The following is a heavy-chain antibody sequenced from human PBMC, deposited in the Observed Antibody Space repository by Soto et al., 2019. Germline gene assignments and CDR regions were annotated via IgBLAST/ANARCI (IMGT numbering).Heavy chain of an antibody. J-gene: IGHJ3*02. CDR2: ISSSSSTI. D-gene: IGHD2-21*02. CDR3: ARDHEATNLRVTAILGAFDI. V-gene: IGHV3-48*02. CDR1: GFTFSSYS. Sequence: GGSLRLSCAASGFTFSSYSMNWVRQAPGKGLEWVSYISSSSSTIYYADSVKGRFTISRDNAKNSLYLQMNSLRDEDTAVYYCARDHEATNLRVTAILGAFDIWGQGTMVTVSS.